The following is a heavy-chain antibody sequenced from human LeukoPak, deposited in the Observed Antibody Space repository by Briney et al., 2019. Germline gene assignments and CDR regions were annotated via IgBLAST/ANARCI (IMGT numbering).Heavy chain of an antibody. J-gene: IGHJ4*02. D-gene: IGHD6-19*01. V-gene: IGHV3-30*18. Sequence: GGSLRLSCAASGFTFSSYGMHWVRQAPGKGLEWVAVISYDGGDKYYADSVKGRFTISRDNSKNTLYLQMNSLRAEDTAVYSCAKDAFSSGWELFDYWGQGTLVTVSS. CDR3: AKDAFSSGWELFDY. CDR1: GFTFSSYG. CDR2: ISYDGGDK.